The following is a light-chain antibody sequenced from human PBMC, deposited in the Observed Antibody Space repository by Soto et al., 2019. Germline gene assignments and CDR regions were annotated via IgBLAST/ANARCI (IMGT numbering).Light chain of an antibody. CDR1: KIGSEI. J-gene: IGLJ1*01. Sequence: SYYLTQPPSVSVAPGRTAKITCGGDKIGSEILHWYKQRPGQAPVSVVFDATDRPSGIPDRISASRSGDTATLTISRVDAGDEADYYCQLWASTAXFFVVGSGTKVXV. CDR2: DAT. CDR3: QLWASTAXFFV. V-gene: IGLV3-21*02.